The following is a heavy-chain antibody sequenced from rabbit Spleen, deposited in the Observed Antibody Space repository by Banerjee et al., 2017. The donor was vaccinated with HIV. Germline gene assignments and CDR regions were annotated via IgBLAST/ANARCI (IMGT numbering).Heavy chain of an antibody. D-gene: IGHD1-1*01. Sequence: QEQVEESGGDLVKPGASLTLTCKASGFSFSSKAVMCWVRQAPGKGLEWIACINTITGKSVYATWAKGRFIMSRPSSTTVTLQMTSLTAADTATYFCARDLVAVIGWNFNLWGQGTLVTVS. J-gene: IGHJ4*01. CDR1: GFSFSSKAV. V-gene: IGHV1S45*01. CDR2: INTITGKS. CDR3: ARDLVAVIGWNFNL.